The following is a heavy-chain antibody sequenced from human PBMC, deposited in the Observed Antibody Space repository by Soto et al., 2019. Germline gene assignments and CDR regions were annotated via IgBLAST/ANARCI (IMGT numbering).Heavy chain of an antibody. V-gene: IGHV1-18*01. D-gene: IGHD2-15*01. CDR2: ISAYTGTT. CDR1: GYTFTRYG. J-gene: IGHJ6*03. CDR3: ATRRSLGWRASDMAV. Sequence: ASVEVSCRDSGYTFTRYGSSWVRQAPGQGLEWMGWISAYTGTTNSPQKLQGSVTMTTDTSTSTASLELRSLRSDDPAVYYCATRRSLGWRASDMAVWGKGTTVTVSS.